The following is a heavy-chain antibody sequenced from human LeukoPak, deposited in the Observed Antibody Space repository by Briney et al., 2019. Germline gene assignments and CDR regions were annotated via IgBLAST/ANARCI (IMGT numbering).Heavy chain of an antibody. CDR3: ARGASYYAPFDY. J-gene: IGHJ4*02. D-gene: IGHD3-10*01. CDR1: GGSFSGYY. Sequence: SETLSLTCAVYGGSFSGYYWSWIRQPPGKGLEWIGEINHSGSTNYNPSLKSRVTIPVDTSKSQFSLKLSSVTAADTAVYYCARGASYYAPFDYWGQGTLVTVSS. V-gene: IGHV4-34*01. CDR2: INHSGST.